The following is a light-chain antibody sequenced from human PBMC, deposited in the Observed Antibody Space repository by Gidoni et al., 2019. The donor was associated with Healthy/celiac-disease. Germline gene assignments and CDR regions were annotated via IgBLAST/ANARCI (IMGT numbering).Light chain of an antibody. Sequence: EIVMSQSPATLSVSAGERATFSCRASQSISSNLTWYQEKPGQAPRLLIYGASTSATGIPARFSGSGSETEFTLTISSLQSEDSAVYYCQQYNNWPPITFGQGTRLEIK. CDR3: QQYNNWPPIT. V-gene: IGKV3-15*01. CDR1: QSISSN. CDR2: GAS. J-gene: IGKJ5*01.